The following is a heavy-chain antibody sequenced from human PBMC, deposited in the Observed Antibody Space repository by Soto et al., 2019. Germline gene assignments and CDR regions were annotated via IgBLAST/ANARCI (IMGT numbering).Heavy chain of an antibody. CDR2: IYPGDSDT. J-gene: IGHJ6*02. CDR3: EGHMADYYYAVDV. D-gene: IGHD3-10*01. CDR1: GYSITGYW. V-gene: IGHV5-51*01. Sequence: PGESLKISCRGSGYSITGYWIGLVRQLPGKGLEWMGIIYPGDSDTRYSPSFQGEVTISADKCISTSYPQWSSLKGADTAMYYCEGHMADYYYAVDVWGQGTTVTGLL.